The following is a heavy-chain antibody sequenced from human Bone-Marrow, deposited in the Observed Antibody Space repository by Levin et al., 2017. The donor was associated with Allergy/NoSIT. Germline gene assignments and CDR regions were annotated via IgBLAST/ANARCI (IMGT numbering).Heavy chain of an antibody. CDR2: IRTKVNNYAT. J-gene: IGHJ4*02. Sequence: GESLKISCVASGFTLSASAIHWVRQAPGKGLEWVGRIRTKVNNYATTYAESLKGRFSISRDDSTNTAYLQVRNLKAEDTAVYYCTKFSATTATGYWGQGTLVTVSS. CDR3: TKFSATTATGY. CDR1: GFTLSASA. D-gene: IGHD1/OR15-1a*01. V-gene: IGHV3-73*01.